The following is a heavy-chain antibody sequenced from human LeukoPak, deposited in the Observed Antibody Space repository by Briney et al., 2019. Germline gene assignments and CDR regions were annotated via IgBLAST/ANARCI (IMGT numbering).Heavy chain of an antibody. D-gene: IGHD2-15*01. V-gene: IGHV4-4*07. Sequence: SETLSLTYSVSGDSINYYHWAWVRQPAGRALEWIGRIYTSGYTHYNPSVRGRASIAVDTSENQFSLTLTSVTAADTAVYYCARDFDCTGGSCYFVDVWGQGTTVTVSS. J-gene: IGHJ6*02. CDR3: ARDFDCTGGSCYFVDV. CDR2: IYTSGYT. CDR1: GDSINYYH.